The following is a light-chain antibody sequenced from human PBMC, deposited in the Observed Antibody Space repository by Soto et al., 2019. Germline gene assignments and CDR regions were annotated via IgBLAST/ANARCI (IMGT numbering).Light chain of an antibody. CDR1: QSVSSNY. V-gene: IGKV3-20*01. Sequence: EIVLTQSPGTLSLSPGERATLSCRASQSVSSNYLGWYQQKPGQAPRLLIYVASNRATGIPDRFSGSGSGTDFTLTISRLEPEDFAVYYCQQYGSLPRTFGQGTKVEIK. CDR3: QQYGSLPRT. CDR2: VAS. J-gene: IGKJ1*01.